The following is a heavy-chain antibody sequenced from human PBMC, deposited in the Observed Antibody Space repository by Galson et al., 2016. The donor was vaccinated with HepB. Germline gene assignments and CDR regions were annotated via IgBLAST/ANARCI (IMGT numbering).Heavy chain of an antibody. J-gene: IGHJ5*02. CDR1: GFTFSRYG. Sequence: SLRLSCAASGFTFSRYGMHWVRQGPGKGLEWVAVIWYDGSKKDYADSVKGRFTISRDNSKNTLYLQMNSLRVEDTAVYYCAAYCGGDCYPTPWGQGTLVTVS. D-gene: IGHD2-21*02. V-gene: IGHV3-33*01. CDR3: AAYCGGDCYPTP. CDR2: IWYDGSKK.